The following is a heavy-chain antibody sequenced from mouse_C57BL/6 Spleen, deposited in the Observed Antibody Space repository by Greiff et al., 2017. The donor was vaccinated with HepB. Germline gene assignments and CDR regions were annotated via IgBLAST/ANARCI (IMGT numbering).Heavy chain of an antibody. V-gene: IGHV1-19*01. CDR1: GYTFTDYY. D-gene: IGHD1-1*01. J-gene: IGHJ2*01. Sequence: VQLQESGPVLVKPGASVKMSCKASGYTFTDYYMNWVKQSHGKSLEWIGVINPYNGGTSYNQKFKGKATLTVDKSSSTAYMELNSLTSEDSAVYYCARGTTVGFDDWGQGTTLTVSS. CDR3: ARGTTVGFDD. CDR2: INPYNGGT.